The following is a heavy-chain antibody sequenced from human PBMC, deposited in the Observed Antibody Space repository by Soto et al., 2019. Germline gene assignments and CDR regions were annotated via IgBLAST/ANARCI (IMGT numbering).Heavy chain of an antibody. V-gene: IGHV3-33*01. CDR3: ARDRIDTIFGVVTHYFDY. CDR2: IWYDGSNK. J-gene: IGHJ4*02. D-gene: IGHD3-3*01. Sequence: GGSLRLSCAASGFTFSSYGMHWVRQAPGKGLEWVAVIWYDGSNKCYADSVKGRFTISRVNSKNSLYLQMNSLRAEDTAVYYCARDRIDTIFGVVTHYFDYWGQGTLVTVSS. CDR1: GFTFSSYG.